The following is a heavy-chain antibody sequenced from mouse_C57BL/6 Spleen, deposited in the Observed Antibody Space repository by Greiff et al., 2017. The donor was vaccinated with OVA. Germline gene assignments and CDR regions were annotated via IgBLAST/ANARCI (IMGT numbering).Heavy chain of an antibody. CDR3: ASTTVAPFAD. CDR1: GYAFTNYL. J-gene: IGHJ3*01. D-gene: IGHD1-1*01. CDR2: INPGSGGT. V-gene: IGHV1-54*01. Sequence: VMLVESGAELVRPGTSVKVSCKASGYAFTNYLIEWVKQRPGQGLEWIGVINPGSGGTNYNEKFKGKATLTADKSSSTVYMQLSSLTSEESAVYFCASTTVAPFADWGEGTLVTVSA.